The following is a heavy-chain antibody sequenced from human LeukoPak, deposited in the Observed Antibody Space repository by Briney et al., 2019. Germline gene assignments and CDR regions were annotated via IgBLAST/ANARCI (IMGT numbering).Heavy chain of an antibody. J-gene: IGHJ4*02. Sequence: GGSLRLSCEVSGLSVRGSYMSWVRQAPGKGLEWVSVIYSGDRRYYADSVKGRFTISRDTSKNTLYLQMNNLRAEDTAVYYCAARIAVTELPDYWGQGTLVTVSS. CDR2: IYSGDRR. V-gene: IGHV3-53*05. CDR3: AARIAVTELPDY. CDR1: GLSVRGSY. D-gene: IGHD6-19*01.